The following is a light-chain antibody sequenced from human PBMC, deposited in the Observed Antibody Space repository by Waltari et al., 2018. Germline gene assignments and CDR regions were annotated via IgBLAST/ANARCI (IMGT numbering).Light chain of an antibody. J-gene: IGLJ3*02. CDR2: AVS. CDR1: SSDVGGYNY. V-gene: IGLV2-14*03. Sequence: QSALTQPASVSGSPGQSITISCTGTSSDVGGYNYVSWYQQHPGKAPKLMIYAVSNRPSGVSNRFSGSKSGNTASLTISGLQPEDEADYYCNSFTSSSTVVFGGGTKLTIL. CDR3: NSFTSSSTVV.